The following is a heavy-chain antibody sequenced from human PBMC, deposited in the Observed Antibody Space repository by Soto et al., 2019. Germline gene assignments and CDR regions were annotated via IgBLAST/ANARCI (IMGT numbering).Heavy chain of an antibody. CDR2: ISGRGGST. Sequence: EVQLLESGGGLVQPGGSLRLSCAASGFTFSSYAMSWVRQAPGKGLEWVSAISGRGGSTYYADSVKGRFTFSRDNSKNTLYLQMNSLRAEDTAVYYCAKDPHPLGTYYFDYWGQGTLVTVSS. CDR1: GFTFSSYA. D-gene: IGHD7-27*01. J-gene: IGHJ4*02. CDR3: AKDPHPLGTYYFDY. V-gene: IGHV3-23*01.